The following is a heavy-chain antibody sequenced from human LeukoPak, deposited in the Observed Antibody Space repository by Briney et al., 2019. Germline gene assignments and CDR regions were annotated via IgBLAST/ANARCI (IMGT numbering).Heavy chain of an antibody. D-gene: IGHD3-10*01. V-gene: IGHV3-23*01. J-gene: IGHJ6*02. CDR3: AKIIRVPITVRGDASQSV. CDR2: ISGSGGRT. Sequence: QAGGSLRLSCAASGFAFSSYVMSWVRQAPGKGLEWVSSISGSGGRTYYADSVKGRFTISRDNSKNTLYVQMNSLRADDTAVYYCAKIIRVPITVRGDASQSVWGQGTTVTVSS. CDR1: GFAFSSYV.